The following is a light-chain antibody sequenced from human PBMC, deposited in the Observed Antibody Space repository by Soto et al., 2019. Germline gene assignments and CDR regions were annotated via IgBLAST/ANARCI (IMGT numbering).Light chain of an antibody. V-gene: IGKV3-11*01. CDR3: QQRNKWPPVT. CDR1: ESIRT. J-gene: IGKJ4*01. CDR2: DAS. Sequence: VLTQSPGTLSLSPGERATLSCRASESIRTLAWYKQKPGQAPRLLIYDASNRATGVPTRFSGSGSGTDFTLTISSLEPEDFAVYYCQQRNKWPPVTFGGGTKVDIK.